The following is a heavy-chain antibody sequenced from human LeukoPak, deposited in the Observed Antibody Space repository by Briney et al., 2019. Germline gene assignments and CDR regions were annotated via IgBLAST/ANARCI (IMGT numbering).Heavy chain of an antibody. CDR3: ARDQEDYVWGSYRYRAL. V-gene: IGHV3-7*01. J-gene: IGHJ4*02. D-gene: IGHD3-16*02. Sequence: GGSLRLSCAASGFTFSSYWMSWVRQAPGKGLEWVANIKQDGSEKYYVDSVKGRFTISRDNAKNSLYLQMNSLRAEDTAVYYCARDQEDYVWGSYRYRALWGQGTLVTVSS. CDR1: GFTFSSYW. CDR2: IKQDGSEK.